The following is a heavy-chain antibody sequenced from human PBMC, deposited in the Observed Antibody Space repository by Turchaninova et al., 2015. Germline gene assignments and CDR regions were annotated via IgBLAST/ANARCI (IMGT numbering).Heavy chain of an antibody. Sequence: QVQLQQWGAGLLKPSETLSLTCAVYGGSFSCYYWDWIRPPPGKGVEWIGEINHSGSTNYTPSLKSRVTISVDTSKNQFSLKLSSVTAADTAVYYCARVVSVEFDYWGQGTLVTVAS. CDR3: ARVVSVEFDY. CDR1: GGSFSCYY. V-gene: IGHV4-34*01. J-gene: IGHJ4*02. D-gene: IGHD2-2*01. CDR2: INHSGST.